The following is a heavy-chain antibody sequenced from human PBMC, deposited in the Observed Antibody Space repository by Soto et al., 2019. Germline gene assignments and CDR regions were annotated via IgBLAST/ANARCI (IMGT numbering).Heavy chain of an antibody. CDR3: ASPYYYDSIGYYPLSYDYGMDV. V-gene: IGHV1-8*01. J-gene: IGHJ6*02. D-gene: IGHD3-22*01. CDR2: MNPNSGNT. Sequence: ASVKVSCKASGYTFTSYDINWVRQATGQGLEWMGWMNPNSGNTRYAQKFQGRVTITTDDSKSTAYMELSSLRSEDTAVYYCASPYYYDSIGYYPLSYDYGMDVRGQGTIVSVSS. CDR1: GYTFTSYD.